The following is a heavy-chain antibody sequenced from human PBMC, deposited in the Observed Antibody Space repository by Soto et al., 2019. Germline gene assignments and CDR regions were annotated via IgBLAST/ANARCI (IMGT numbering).Heavy chain of an antibody. V-gene: IGHV3-13*01. J-gene: IGHJ3*02. CDR3: ARGFRHGSGSDRPGPSGGFDI. D-gene: IGHD3-10*01. CDR2: IGTLADT. Sequence: GGSLRLSCAASGFTFSIYDMHWVRQVTGKRLEWVSAIGTLADTFYSGSVRGRFTISRENVKTSLYLQMNALTAGDTAVYYCARGFRHGSGSDRPGPSGGFDIWGQGTVVTVS. CDR1: GFTFSIYD.